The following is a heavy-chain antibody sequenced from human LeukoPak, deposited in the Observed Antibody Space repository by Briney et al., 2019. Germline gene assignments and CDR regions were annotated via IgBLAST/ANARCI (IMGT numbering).Heavy chain of an antibody. CDR2: IRYDGSNK. CDR3: AKDGVVVATTYFDY. D-gene: IGHD2-15*01. CDR1: GFTFSSYG. J-gene: IGHJ4*02. V-gene: IGHV3-30*02. Sequence: GGSLRPSCAASGFTFSSYGMHWVRQAPGKGLEWVAFIRYDGSNKYYADSVKGRFTISRDNSKNTLYLQMNSLRAEDTAVYYCAKDGVVVATTYFDYWGQGTLVTVSS.